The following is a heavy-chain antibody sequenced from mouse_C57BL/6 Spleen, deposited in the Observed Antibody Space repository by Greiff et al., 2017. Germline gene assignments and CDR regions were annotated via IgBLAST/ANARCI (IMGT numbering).Heavy chain of an antibody. CDR2: INPNNGGT. Sequence: VQLQQSGPELVKPGASVKIPCKASGYTFTDYNMDWVKQSHGKSLEWIGDINPNNGGTIYNQKFKGKATLTVDKSSSTAYMELRSLTSEDTAVYYCAKSYYGSSYDYFDYWGQGTTLTVSS. CDR1: GYTFTDYN. J-gene: IGHJ2*01. D-gene: IGHD1-1*01. V-gene: IGHV1-18*01. CDR3: AKSYYGSSYDYFDY.